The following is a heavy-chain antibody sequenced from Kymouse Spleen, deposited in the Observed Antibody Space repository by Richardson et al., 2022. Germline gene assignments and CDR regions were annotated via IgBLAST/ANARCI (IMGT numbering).Heavy chain of an antibody. CDR3: AGSSGWSTLGY. CDR2: INHSGST. D-gene: IGHD6-19*01. Sequence: QVQLQQWGAGLLKPSETLSLTCAVYGGSFSGYYWSWIRQPPGKGLEWIGEINHSGSTNYNPSLKSRVTISVDTSKNQFSLKLSSVTAADTAVYYCAGSSGWSTLGYWGQGTLVTVSS. J-gene: IGHJ4*02. CDR1: GGSFSGYY. V-gene: IGHV4-34*01.